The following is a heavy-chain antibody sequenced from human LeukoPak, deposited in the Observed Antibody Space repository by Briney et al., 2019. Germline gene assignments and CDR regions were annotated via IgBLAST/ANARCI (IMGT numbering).Heavy chain of an antibody. V-gene: IGHV3-48*03. CDR3: AKGLDATPGDY. Sequence: GGSLRLSCAASGFTFSSYEMNWVRQAPGKGLEWVSYISSSGSTIYYADSVKGRFTISRDNAKNSLYLQMNSLRAEDTAVYYCAKGLDATPGDYWGQGTLVTVSS. D-gene: IGHD5-24*01. CDR1: GFTFSSYE. CDR2: ISSSGSTI. J-gene: IGHJ4*02.